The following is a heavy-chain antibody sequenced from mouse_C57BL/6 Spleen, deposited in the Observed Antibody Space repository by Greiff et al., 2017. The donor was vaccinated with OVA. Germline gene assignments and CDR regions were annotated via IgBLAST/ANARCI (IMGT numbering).Heavy chain of an antibody. CDR2: IYPGSGST. CDR1: GYTFTSYW. D-gene: IGHD1-1*01. V-gene: IGHV1-55*01. CDR3: ARGIGYYGSSPWFAY. Sequence: QVQLQQPGAELVKPGASVKMSCKASGYTFTSYWITWVKQRPGQGLEWIGDIYPGSGSTNYNEKFKSKATLTVDTSSSTAYMQLSSLTSEDSAVYYCARGIGYYGSSPWFAYGGQGTLVTVSA. J-gene: IGHJ3*01.